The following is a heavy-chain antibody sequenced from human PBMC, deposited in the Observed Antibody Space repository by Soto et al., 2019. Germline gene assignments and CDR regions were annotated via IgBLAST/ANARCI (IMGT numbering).Heavy chain of an antibody. Sequence: QVQLVESGGRVVASEHSLTLSCTGCGFPYCAEAIHWVRQAPGKGLEWVAAISYDGNNKNHADSVKGRFTVSRDNSKNTLYLQIYSLRPEDTAVYYCARDYSSGWCLDYWGQGSLVTVSS. CDR2: ISYDGNNK. CDR3: ARDYSSGWCLDY. V-gene: IGHV3-30-3*01. D-gene: IGHD6-13*01. J-gene: IGHJ4*02. CDR1: GFPYCAEA.